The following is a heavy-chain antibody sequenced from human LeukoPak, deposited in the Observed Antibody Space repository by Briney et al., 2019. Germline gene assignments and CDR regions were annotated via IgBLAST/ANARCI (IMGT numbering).Heavy chain of an antibody. J-gene: IGHJ6*02. CDR1: GGSISSYY. CDR3: AREARYSSPPLYYYYGMDV. V-gene: IGHV4-59*12. CDR2: IYYSGST. Sequence: PSETLSLTCTVSGGSISSYYWSWIRQPPGKGLEWIGYIYYSGSTNYDPSLKSRVTISVDTSKNQFSLKLSSVTAADTAVYYCAREARYSSPPLYYYYGMDVWGQGTTVTVSS. D-gene: IGHD6-13*01.